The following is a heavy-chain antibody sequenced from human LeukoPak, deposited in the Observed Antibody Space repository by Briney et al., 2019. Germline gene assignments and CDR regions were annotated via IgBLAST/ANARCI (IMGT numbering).Heavy chain of an antibody. J-gene: IGHJ5*02. CDR1: GYTLTELS. D-gene: IGHD5-24*01. V-gene: IGHV1-24*01. CDR3: ARDVAPVEMATISWFDP. CDR2: FDPEDGET. Sequence: ASVKVSCKVSGYTLTELSMHWVRQAPGKGLEWMGGFDPEDGETIYAQKFQGRVTMTEDTSTDTAYMELSSLRSEDTAVYYCARDVAPVEMATISWFDPWGQGTLVTVSS.